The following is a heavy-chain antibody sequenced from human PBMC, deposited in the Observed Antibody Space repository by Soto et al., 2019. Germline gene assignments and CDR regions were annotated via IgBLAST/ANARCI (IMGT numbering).Heavy chain of an antibody. CDR3: ASRFDFGDYYYYGMDC. D-gene: IGHD3-9*01. J-gene: IGHJ6*02. V-gene: IGHV5-10-1*01. CDR2: IDPSDSYT. Sequence: GESLKISCKGSGYSFTSYWISWVRQMPGKGLEWMGRIDPSDSYTNYSPSFQGHVTISADKSISTAYLQWSSLKASDTAMYYCASRFDFGDYYYYGMDCSGPATTGTVSS. CDR1: GYSFTSYW.